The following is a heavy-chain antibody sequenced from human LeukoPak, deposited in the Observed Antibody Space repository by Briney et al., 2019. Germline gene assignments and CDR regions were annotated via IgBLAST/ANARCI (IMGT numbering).Heavy chain of an antibody. J-gene: IGHJ4*02. CDR3: ARDMGTGSGWSLGGYFDY. Sequence: PGGSLRLSCTASGFSFGSYGMHWVRQAPGKGLEWVAFIRYDGGDKYYADSVKGRFTISRDNAKNSLYLQMNSLRAEDTAVYYCARDMGTGSGWSLGGYFDYWGQGTLVTVSS. D-gene: IGHD6-19*01. V-gene: IGHV3-30*02. CDR2: IRYDGGDK. CDR1: GFSFGSYG.